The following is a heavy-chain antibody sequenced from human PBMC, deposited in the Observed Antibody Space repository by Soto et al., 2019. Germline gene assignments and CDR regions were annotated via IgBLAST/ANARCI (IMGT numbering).Heavy chain of an antibody. CDR2: INHSGSA. D-gene: IGHD1-26*01. Sequence: SETLSLTCDVYGGSFSGYIWTWIRQTPGKGLQWIGQINHSGSANYNPSLKSRVTISVHTSKSQFSLELSYVAAADTAVYYCARGLISGSHYSGGWYYFDSWGQGTQVTVSS. CDR3: ARGLISGSHYSGGWYYFDS. CDR1: GGSFSGYI. V-gene: IGHV4-34*01. J-gene: IGHJ4*02.